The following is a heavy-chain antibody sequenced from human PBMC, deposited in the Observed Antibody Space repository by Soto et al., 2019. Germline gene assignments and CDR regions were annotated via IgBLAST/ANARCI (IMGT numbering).Heavy chain of an antibody. J-gene: IGHJ4*02. D-gene: IGHD2-2*01. CDR1: GFTFSSYG. Sequence: PGGSLRLSCAASGFTFSSYGMHWVRQAPGKGLEWVAVISYDGSNKYYADSVKGRFTISRDNSKNTLYLQMNSLRAEDTAVYYCAKGSTTEPYHNYLDYWGQGTLVTVSS. V-gene: IGHV3-30*18. CDR3: AKGSTTEPYHNYLDY. CDR2: ISYDGSNK.